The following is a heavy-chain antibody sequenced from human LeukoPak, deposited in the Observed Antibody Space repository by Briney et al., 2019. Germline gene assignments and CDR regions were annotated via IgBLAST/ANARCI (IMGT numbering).Heavy chain of an antibody. CDR2: ISGTGGTT. Sequence: PGGSLRLSCGASKFTFSSYVMNWVRQAPGKGLEWVSGISGTGGTTYYADSVQGRFIISRDSSKNTLYLQMNSLRAEDTAMYYCVMTLTSAVIAARLDYWGQGTLVTVSS. D-gene: IGHD6-6*01. CDR1: KFTFSSYV. V-gene: IGHV3-23*01. CDR3: VMTLTSAVIAARLDY. J-gene: IGHJ4*02.